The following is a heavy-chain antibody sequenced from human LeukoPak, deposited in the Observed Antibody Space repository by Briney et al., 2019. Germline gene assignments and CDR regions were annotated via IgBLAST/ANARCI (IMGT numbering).Heavy chain of an antibody. J-gene: IGHJ4*02. CDR3: ASGNPYYYDSSGYYDY. CDR2: IIPILGIA. D-gene: IGHD3-22*01. Sequence: SVKVPCKASGGTFSSYAISWVRQAPGQGLEWMGRIIPILGIANYAQKFQGRVTITADKSTSTAYMELSSLRSEDTAVYYCASGNPYYYDSSGYYDYWGQGTLVTVSS. V-gene: IGHV1-69*04. CDR1: GGTFSSYA.